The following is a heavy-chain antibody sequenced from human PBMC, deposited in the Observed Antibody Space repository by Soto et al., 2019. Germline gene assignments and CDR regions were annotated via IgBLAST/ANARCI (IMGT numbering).Heavy chain of an antibody. V-gene: IGHV1-2*04. CDR1: GYTFTGYY. Sequence: ASVKVSCKASGYTFTGYYMHWVRQAPGQGLEWMGWINPNSGGTNYAQKFQGWVTMTRDTSISTAYMELSRLRSDDTAVYYCARAHYYDILTGSFPYFAYWGQGTLVTVSS. CDR2: INPNSGGT. CDR3: ARAHYYDILTGSFPYFAY. D-gene: IGHD3-9*01. J-gene: IGHJ4*02.